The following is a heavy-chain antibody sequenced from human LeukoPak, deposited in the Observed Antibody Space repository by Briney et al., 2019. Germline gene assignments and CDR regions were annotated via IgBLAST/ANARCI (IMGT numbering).Heavy chain of an antibody. CDR1: GFTVSDNY. D-gene: IGHD6-13*01. J-gene: IGHJ4*02. CDR2: IYSDGAT. V-gene: IGHV3-66*01. CDR3: ARGGYSSL. Sequence: GGSLRLSCAASGFTVSDNYMNWVRQAPGKGLEWVSIIYSDGATHYADSVQGRFTISRDDSKNTLYLQMNNLRAEDTAVYYCARGGYSSLWGQGTLVSVSS.